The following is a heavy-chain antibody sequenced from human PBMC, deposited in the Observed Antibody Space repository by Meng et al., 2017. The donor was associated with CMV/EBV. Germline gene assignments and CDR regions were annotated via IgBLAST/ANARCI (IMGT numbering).Heavy chain of an antibody. J-gene: IGHJ6*02. CDR1: GFTFSSYG. Sequence: GGSLRLSCAASGFTFSSYGMSWVRQAPGKGLEWVANIKQDGSEKYYVDSVKGRFTISRDNAKNSLYLQMNSLRAEDTAVYYCATDGGLPPYYYGLDVWGQGTTVTVSS. CDR3: ATDGGLPPYYYGLDV. D-gene: IGHD3-16*01. CDR2: IKQDGSEK. V-gene: IGHV3-7*01.